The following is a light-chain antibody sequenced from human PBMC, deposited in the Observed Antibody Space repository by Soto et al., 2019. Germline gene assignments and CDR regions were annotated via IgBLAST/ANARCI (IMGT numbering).Light chain of an antibody. CDR2: EVS. CDR1: SSDVGGYNY. CDR3: NSYTSIRTYV. V-gene: IGLV2-14*01. J-gene: IGLJ1*01. Sequence: QSSLTQPASVSGSPGQSITIACTGTSSDVGGYNYVSWYQQHPGKAPKLVIYEVSDRPSGISDRFSGSKSGNTPSLTISGLQAADEADYYCNSYTSIRTYVFGTGTKVTVL.